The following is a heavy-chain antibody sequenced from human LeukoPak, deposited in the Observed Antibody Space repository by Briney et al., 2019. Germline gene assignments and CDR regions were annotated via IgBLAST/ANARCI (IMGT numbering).Heavy chain of an antibody. CDR3: ARERGGYGGSGSYVN. V-gene: IGHV3-48*03. D-gene: IGHD3-10*01. Sequence: PGGSLRLSCAASGFTFSSYEMNWVRQAPGKGLEWVSYISSSGSTIYYADPVKGRFTISRDNAKNSLYLQMNSLRAEDTAVYYCARERGGYGGSGSYVNWGQGTLVTVSS. CDR1: GFTFSSYE. J-gene: IGHJ4*02. CDR2: ISSSGSTI.